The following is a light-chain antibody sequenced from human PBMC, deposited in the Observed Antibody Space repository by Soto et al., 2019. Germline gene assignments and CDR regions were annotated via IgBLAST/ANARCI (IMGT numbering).Light chain of an antibody. Sequence: EILLAQSPATLSLSPGERATLSCKASQDVSIFLAWYQQKPGQAPRLLIQDASNRATGVPARFSGSGSGRDFTLTITSLEPEDFAVYYCQQRSTWLYTFGQGTKLEV. CDR2: DAS. CDR3: QQRSTWLYT. CDR1: QDVSIF. J-gene: IGKJ2*01. V-gene: IGKV3-11*02.